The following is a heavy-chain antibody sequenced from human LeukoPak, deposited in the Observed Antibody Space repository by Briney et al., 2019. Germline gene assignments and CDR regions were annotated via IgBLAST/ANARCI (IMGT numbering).Heavy chain of an antibody. CDR2: ISSRRKTI. D-gene: IGHD5-18*01. J-gene: IGHJ4*02. Sequence: GGSLTLSCAPSGLPLNSYCTQWVRHAPGRGREWVSYISSRRKTIYYGDSVKGRFTISRDNAKKSLYLQMNSLRAEYTAVYHCAREGGQLWYYFDYWGQGTLVTVSS. CDR3: AREGGQLWYYFDY. CDR1: GLPLNSYC. V-gene: IGHV3-48*01.